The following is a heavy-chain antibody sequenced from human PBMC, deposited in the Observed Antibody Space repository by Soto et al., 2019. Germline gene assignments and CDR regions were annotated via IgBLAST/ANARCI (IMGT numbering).Heavy chain of an antibody. Sequence: QVQLVESGGGVVQPGRSLRLSCAVSGFTVSTYGMHWVRQAPGKGLEWVAVISRDGGTKYYADSVKGRFTISRDNSRNTLFGEMNGGRGGDRAVFYCTGGVASGNWGQGTLVTVSS. CDR3: TGGVASGN. CDR1: GFTVSTYG. J-gene: IGHJ4*02. D-gene: IGHD7-27*01. CDR2: ISRDGGTK. V-gene: IGHV3-30*03.